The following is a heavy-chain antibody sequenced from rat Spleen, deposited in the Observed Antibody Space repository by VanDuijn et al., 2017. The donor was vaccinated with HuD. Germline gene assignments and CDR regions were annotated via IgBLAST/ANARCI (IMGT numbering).Heavy chain of an antibody. CDR3: ARRHYGYTDYFDY. V-gene: IGHV5-7*01. CDR1: GFTFSSFP. D-gene: IGHD1-9*01. CDR2: ISYGDSFGHSST. J-gene: IGHJ2*01. Sequence: EVQLVESGGGLVQPGRSLKLSCAASGFTFSSFPMAWVRQAPKKGLEWVATISYGDSFGHSSTYYRDSVKGRFTISRDNAKSTLSLQMDSLRSDDTATYYCARRHYGYTDYFDYWGQGVMVTVSS.